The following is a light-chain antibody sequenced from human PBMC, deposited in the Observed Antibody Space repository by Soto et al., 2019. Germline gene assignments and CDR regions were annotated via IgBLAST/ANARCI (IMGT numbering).Light chain of an antibody. CDR2: TAS. CDR1: QSLASNY. CDR3: QHYESSLPSYT. V-gene: IGKV3-20*01. Sequence: EIVLTQSPGTLSLSPGERATLSCRASQSLASNYLAWYQQKPGQAPRLLIYTASARATGIPDRFSGSGSGTDFTLTISRREPEDFAVYYCQHYESSLPSYTFGQGTKLEVK. J-gene: IGKJ2*01.